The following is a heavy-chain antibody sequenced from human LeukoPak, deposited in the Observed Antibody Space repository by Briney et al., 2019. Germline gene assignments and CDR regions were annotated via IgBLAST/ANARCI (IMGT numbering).Heavy chain of an antibody. V-gene: IGHV3-30*02. CDR2: IRYDGSNK. CDR3: AKDRRNYYDSSGYYWDYYYMDV. CDR1: GFTFSSYG. D-gene: IGHD3-22*01. Sequence: GGSLRLSCAASGFTFSSYGMHWVRQAPGKGLEWVAFIRYDGSNKYYADSVKGRFTISRDNSKNTLYLQMSSLRAEDTAVYYCAKDRRNYYDSSGYYWDYYYMDVWGKGTTVTVSS. J-gene: IGHJ6*03.